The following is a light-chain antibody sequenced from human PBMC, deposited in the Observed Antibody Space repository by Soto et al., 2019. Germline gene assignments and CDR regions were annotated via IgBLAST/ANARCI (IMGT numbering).Light chain of an antibody. CDR1: QSISTN. J-gene: IGKJ2*01. CDR3: LQYNNWPPTYT. CDR2: GAS. V-gene: IGKV3-15*01. Sequence: ETVMTQSPATLSGSPGERATLSCRASQSISTNLAWYQQKPGQAPSLLIFGASTRATGIPARFSGSGSGTEFTLTISSLHSEDFAVYYCLQYNNWPPTYTFGQGSKLEIK.